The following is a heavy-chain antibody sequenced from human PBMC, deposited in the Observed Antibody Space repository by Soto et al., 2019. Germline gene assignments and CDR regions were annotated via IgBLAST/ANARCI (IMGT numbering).Heavy chain of an antibody. CDR3: ATVATGTTPSYYSYSMDV. D-gene: IGHD6-13*01. CDR1: GFTFSNAW. V-gene: IGHV3-15*07. J-gene: IGHJ6*02. Sequence: GGYLRLSCAASGFTFSNAWMNWVRQAPGKGLEWVGRIKSKTDGGTTDYAAPVKGRFTISRDDSKNTLYLQMSSLKTEDTAVYYSATVATGTTPSYYSYSMDVWGQGTTVTVSS. CDR2: IKSKTDGGTT.